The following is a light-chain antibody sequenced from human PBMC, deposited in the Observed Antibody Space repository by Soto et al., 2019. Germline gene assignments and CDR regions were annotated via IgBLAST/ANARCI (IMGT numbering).Light chain of an antibody. CDR2: DVS. J-gene: IGLJ1*01. Sequence: QSLLAQPSSLSGSPGQSISFFCPGNSSAVGGYNYVSWYQHHPGKAPKLIIYDVSNRPSGVSIRFSGSKSDNTASLTISGLQPEDEADYHCSSYTTSNTRQIVFGTGTKVTVL. V-gene: IGLV2-14*03. CDR3: SSYTTSNTRQIV. CDR1: SSAVGGYNY.